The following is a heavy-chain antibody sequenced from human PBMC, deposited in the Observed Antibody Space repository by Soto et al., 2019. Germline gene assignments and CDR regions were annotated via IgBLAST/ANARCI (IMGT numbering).Heavy chain of an antibody. CDR1: GFTFSSYA. CDR3: AIPPEGGIAAADHAEYFQH. J-gene: IGHJ1*01. Sequence: GGSLRLSCAASGFTFSSYAMSWVRQAPGKGLEWVSAISGSGGSTYYADSVKGRFTISRDNSKNTLYLQMNSLRAEDTAVYYCAIPPEGGIAAADHAEYFQHWGQGTLVTVSS. V-gene: IGHV3-23*01. CDR2: ISGSGGST. D-gene: IGHD6-13*01.